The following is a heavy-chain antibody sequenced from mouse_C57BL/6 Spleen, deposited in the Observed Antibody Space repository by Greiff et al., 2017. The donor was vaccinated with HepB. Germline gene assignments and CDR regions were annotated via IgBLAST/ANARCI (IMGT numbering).Heavy chain of an antibody. CDR1: GYAFTNYL. CDR2: INPGSGGT. J-gene: IGHJ4*01. CDR3: ARPGDYYAMDY. V-gene: IGHV1-54*01. Sequence: VKLMESGAELVRPGTSVKVSCKASGYAFTNYLIEWVKQRPGQGLEWIGVINPGSGGTNYNEKFKGKATLTADKSSSTAYMQLSSLTSEDSAVYFCARPGDYYAMDYWGQGTSVTVSS.